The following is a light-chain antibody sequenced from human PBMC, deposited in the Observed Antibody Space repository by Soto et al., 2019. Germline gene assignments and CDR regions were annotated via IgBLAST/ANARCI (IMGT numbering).Light chain of an antibody. V-gene: IGLV1-47*02. J-gene: IGLJ3*02. CDR2: HDN. Sequence: QSVLTQPPSASGTPGQRVAISCSGSTSNLGSNYVFWYQRLPGTAPKLLIYHDNQRPSGVPARFSGSRSGTSASLAISGLRSEDESDYYCATWDVSLSGWVFGGGTKVTVL. CDR3: ATWDVSLSGWV. CDR1: TSNLGSNY.